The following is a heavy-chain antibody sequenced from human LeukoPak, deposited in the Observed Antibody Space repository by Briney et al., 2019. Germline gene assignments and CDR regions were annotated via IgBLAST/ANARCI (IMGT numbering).Heavy chain of an antibody. CDR3: AKDLYSNYGPADY. CDR2: INGGGVNT. CDR1: GFTFSSYA. Sequence: GGSLRLSCAASGFTFSSYAMSWVRQAPGKGLEWVSTINGGGVNTHYADSVGGRFTISRDNSKNTLFLQMNSLRDEDTAVYYCAKDLYSNYGPADYWGQGTLVTVSS. V-gene: IGHV3-23*01. D-gene: IGHD4-11*01. J-gene: IGHJ4*02.